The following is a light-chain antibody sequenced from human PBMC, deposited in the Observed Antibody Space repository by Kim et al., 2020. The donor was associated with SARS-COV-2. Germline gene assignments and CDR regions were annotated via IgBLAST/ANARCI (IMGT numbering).Light chain of an antibody. CDR1: QSVGSY. CDR2: DAS. J-gene: IGKJ2*01. Sequence: EIVLTQSPATLSLSPGERATLSCRASQSVGSYLAWYQQKPGQAPRLLIYDASNRATGIPARFSGSGSVRDFTLTISNLEPEDFAVYYCQQRSSWLYTFGQGTKLEI. CDR3: QQRSSWLYT. V-gene: IGKV3-11*02.